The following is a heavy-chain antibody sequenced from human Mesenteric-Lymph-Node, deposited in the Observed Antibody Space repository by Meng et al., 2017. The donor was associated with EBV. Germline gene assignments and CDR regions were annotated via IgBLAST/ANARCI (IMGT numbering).Heavy chain of an antibody. V-gene: IGHV4-34*01. CDR2: INHSGST. D-gene: IGHD2/OR15-2a*01. J-gene: IGHJ4*02. Sequence: QVQLQQCGAGLLKPSETLSLTCAVYGGSFSGYYWSWIRQPPGKGLEWIGEINHSGSTNYNPSLKSRVTISVDTSKNQFSLKLSSVTAADTAVYYCARGFLSFVRVFDYWGQGTLVTVSS. CDR1: GGSFSGYY. CDR3: ARGFLSFVRVFDY.